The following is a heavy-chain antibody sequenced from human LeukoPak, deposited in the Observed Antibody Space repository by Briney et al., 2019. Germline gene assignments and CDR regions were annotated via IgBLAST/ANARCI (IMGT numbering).Heavy chain of an antibody. J-gene: IGHJ4*02. CDR1: GGSISGRY. CDR3: VVTQKWLAFDY. Sequence: SETLSLTCAVSGGSISGRYWSWIRQPPGKGLEWIAIWRYDGSPNYTPSLESRATISLDTSKNQFSLRLTSVTAADTAVYYCVVTQKWLAFDYWGQGILVTVSS. CDR2: WRYDGSP. D-gene: IGHD6-19*01. V-gene: IGHV4-59*08.